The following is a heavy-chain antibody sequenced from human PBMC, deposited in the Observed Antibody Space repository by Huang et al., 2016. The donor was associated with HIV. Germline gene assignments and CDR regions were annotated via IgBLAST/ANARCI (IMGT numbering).Heavy chain of an antibody. V-gene: IGHV4-39*01. CDR2: IYYSGST. D-gene: IGHD3-22*01. Sequence: QLQLQGSGPGLVKPSETLSLTCTVSGGSITSSSYYWGWIRQPPGKGLEWVGSIYYSGSTDYDPPLKSVFTVSVDTSKNQFSLKLSSVTAADTAVYYCARHFSYYDSSGYTPWDAFDIWGQGTMVTVSS. J-gene: IGHJ3*02. CDR3: ARHFSYYDSSGYTPWDAFDI. CDR1: GGSITSSSYY.